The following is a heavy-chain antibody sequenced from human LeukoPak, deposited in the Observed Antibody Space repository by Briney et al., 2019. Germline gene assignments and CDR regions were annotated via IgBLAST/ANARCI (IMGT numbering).Heavy chain of an antibody. Sequence: GGSLRLSCAASGFTFSSYGMHWVRQAPGKGLEWVAVISYDGSNKYYADSVKGRFTISRDNSKRTLYLQMNSLRAEDTAIYYCSKTSKLGPTEIDFWGQGALVTVSS. CDR3: SKTSKLGPTEIDF. V-gene: IGHV3-30*18. CDR1: GFTFSSYG. J-gene: IGHJ4*02. CDR2: ISYDGSNK. D-gene: IGHD1-26*01.